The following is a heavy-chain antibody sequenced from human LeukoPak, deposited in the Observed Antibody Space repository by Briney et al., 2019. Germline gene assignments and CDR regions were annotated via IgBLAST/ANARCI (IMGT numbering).Heavy chain of an antibody. CDR1: GFTFTSHW. J-gene: IGHJ4*02. CDR2: IDWNGGST. D-gene: IGHD3-22*01. Sequence: GGSLRLSCAASGFTFTSHWMHWVRQGPGKGLEWVSGIDWNGGSTGYADSVKGRFTISRNNAKNFLYLQMNSLRAEDTALYYCARRAMIVVATPAVDYWGQGTLVTVSS. V-gene: IGHV3-20*04. CDR3: ARRAMIVVATPAVDY.